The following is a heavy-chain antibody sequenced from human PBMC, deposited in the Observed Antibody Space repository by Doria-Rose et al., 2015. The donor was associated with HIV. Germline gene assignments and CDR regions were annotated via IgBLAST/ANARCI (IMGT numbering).Heavy chain of an antibody. J-gene: IGHJ4*02. CDR1: GASVSSRGYY. D-gene: IGHD3-3*01. Sequence: QVQLVQSGPGLMKPSETLSLTCSVSGASVSSRGYYWNWIRQVPGKGLESLGYTYYTGTSDYSPSLKSRLNMAVDTSKNQFSLKLSFVTVADTAVYYCARMGSYRELDYWGQGALVIVSA. CDR3: ARMGSYRELDY. CDR2: TYYTGTS. V-gene: IGHV4-31*03.